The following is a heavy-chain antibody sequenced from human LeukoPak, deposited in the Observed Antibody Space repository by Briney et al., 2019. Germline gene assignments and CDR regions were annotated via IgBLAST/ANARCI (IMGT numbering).Heavy chain of an antibody. Sequence: GGSLRLSCAASGFIFSTYAMHWVRQAPGKGLEWVAVISFDGSTKYYADSVKGRFTMSRDNSKNTLYLQMNSLRVEDTAVYYCARGSSTNCYGGNCFYYYMAVWGKGTTVTVSS. CDR1: GFIFSTYA. D-gene: IGHD2-2*01. V-gene: IGHV3-30*04. CDR3: ARGSSTNCYGGNCFYYYMAV. CDR2: ISFDGSTK. J-gene: IGHJ6*03.